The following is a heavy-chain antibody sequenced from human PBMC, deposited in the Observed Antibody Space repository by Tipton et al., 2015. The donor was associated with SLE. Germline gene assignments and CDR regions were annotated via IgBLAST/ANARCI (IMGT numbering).Heavy chain of an antibody. CDR3: ARGGYYDILTDWDYYYMDV. D-gene: IGHD3-9*01. CDR2: INHSGST. J-gene: IGHJ6*03. CDR1: GGSFSGYY. V-gene: IGHV4-34*01. Sequence: TLSLTCAIYGGSFSGYYWSWIRQPPGKGLEWIGEINHSGSTNYNPSLKSRVTISVDTSKNQFSLKLSSVTAADTAVYYCARGGYYDILTDWDYYYMDVWGKGTTVTVSS.